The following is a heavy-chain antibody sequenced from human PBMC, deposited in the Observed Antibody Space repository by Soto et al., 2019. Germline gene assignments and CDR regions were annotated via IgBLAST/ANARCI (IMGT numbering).Heavy chain of an antibody. CDR3: VKDGYCGGDCSSFDY. V-gene: IGHV3-64D*06. D-gene: IGHD2-21*02. CDR2: ISSNGGST. J-gene: IGHJ4*02. Sequence: GGSLRLSCSASGFTFSSYAMHWVRQAPGKGLEYVSAISSNGGSTYYADSVKGRFTISRDNSKNTLYLQMSSLRAEDTAVYYCVKDGYCGGDCSSFDYWGQGTLVTVSS. CDR1: GFTFSSYA.